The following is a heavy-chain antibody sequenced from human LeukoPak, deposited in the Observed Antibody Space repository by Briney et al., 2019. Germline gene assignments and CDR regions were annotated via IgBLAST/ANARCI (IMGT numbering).Heavy chain of an antibody. CDR1: GYTFASYY. CDR3: TRDRFFSQKGFDY. V-gene: IGHV1-46*01. Sequence: GASVKVSCKTSGYTFASYYIYWVRQAPGQGLEWMGRINPSGGHTVYAQSFQGRVSVTRDTATSTVYMELKSLKYDDTAIYYCTRDRFFSQKGFDYWGQGSLVAVSP. CDR2: INPSGGHT. J-gene: IGHJ4*02.